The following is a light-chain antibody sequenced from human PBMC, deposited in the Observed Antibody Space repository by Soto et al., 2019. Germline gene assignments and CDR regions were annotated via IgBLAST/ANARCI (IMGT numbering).Light chain of an antibody. Sequence: EIVMTQSPATLSVSPGERATLSCRASQSVSSNLAWYQQKPGQAPRLLIYGASTRATGIPATFSGSGSGTEFTLTISSLQSEDSAVYYCRQYTYWWTFGQGTNVEIK. CDR3: RQYTYWWT. V-gene: IGKV3-15*01. J-gene: IGKJ1*01. CDR2: GAS. CDR1: QSVSSN.